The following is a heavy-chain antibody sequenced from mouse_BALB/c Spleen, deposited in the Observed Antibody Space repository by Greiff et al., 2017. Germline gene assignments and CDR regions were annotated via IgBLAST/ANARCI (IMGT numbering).Heavy chain of an antibody. CDR3: ARNYGGYFDV. CDR1: GFTFSSYG. D-gene: IGHD1-1*01. J-gene: IGHJ1*01. CDR2: ISSGGGNT. Sequence: EVHLVESGGDLVKPGGSLKLSCAASGFTFSSYGMSWVRQTPEKRLEWVATISSGGGNTYYPDSVKGRFTISRDNAKNNLYLQMSSLRSEDTAFYYCARNYGGYFDVWGAGATVTVAS. V-gene: IGHV5-9*03.